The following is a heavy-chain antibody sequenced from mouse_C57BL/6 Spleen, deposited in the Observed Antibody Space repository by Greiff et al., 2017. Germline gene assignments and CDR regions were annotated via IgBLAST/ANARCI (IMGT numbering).Heavy chain of an antibody. D-gene: IGHD4-1*01. J-gene: IGHJ2*01. CDR3: ARENWEYFDY. V-gene: IGHV5-17*01. CDR1: GFTFSDYG. Sequence: EVKLMESGGGLVKPGGSLKLSCAASGFTFSDYGMHWVRQAPEQGLEWVAYISSGSSTIYYADTVKGRFTISRDNAKNTLFLQMTSLRSEVTAMYYCARENWEYFDYWGQGTTLTVSS. CDR2: ISSGSSTI.